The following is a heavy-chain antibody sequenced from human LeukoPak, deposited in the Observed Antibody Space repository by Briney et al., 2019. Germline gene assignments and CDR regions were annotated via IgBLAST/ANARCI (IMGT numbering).Heavy chain of an antibody. CDR2: INPNSGGT. CDR3: ARNQGYCSSTSCPHDDY. D-gene: IGHD2-2*01. V-gene: IGHV1-2*02. Sequence: ASVKVSCKASGYTFTGYYMHWVRQAPGQGLEWMGWINPNSGGTNYAQKFQGRVTMTRDTSISTAYMGLSRLRSDDTAVYYCARNQGYCSSTSCPHDDYWGQGTLVTVSS. J-gene: IGHJ4*02. CDR1: GYTFTGYY.